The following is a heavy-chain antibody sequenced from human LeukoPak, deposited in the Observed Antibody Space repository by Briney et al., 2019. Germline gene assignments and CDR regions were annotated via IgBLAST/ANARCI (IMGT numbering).Heavy chain of an antibody. J-gene: IGHJ4*02. D-gene: IGHD3-10*01. Sequence: SETLSLTCAVYGGSFSGYYWSWIRQPPGKGLEWIGEINHSGSTNYNPSLKGRVTISVDTSKNQFSLKLSSVTAADTAVYYCARTTMVRGVITSFDYWGQGTLVTVSS. CDR1: GGSFSGYY. CDR3: ARTTMVRGVITSFDY. CDR2: INHSGST. V-gene: IGHV4-34*01.